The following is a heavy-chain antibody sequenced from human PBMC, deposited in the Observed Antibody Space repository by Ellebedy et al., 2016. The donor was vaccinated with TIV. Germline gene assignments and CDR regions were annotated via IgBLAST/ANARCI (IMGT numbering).Heavy chain of an antibody. V-gene: IGHV4-38-2*02. D-gene: IGHD3-10*01. CDR3: ARVYFGEPHFDH. CDR2: KHHTGIT. Sequence: SETLSLTCTVSGYFISDGYYWGWIRQSPGKGLEWIANKHHTGITYNNPSLESRVTISLDTSKDQFSLRLTSVTVADTAIYFCARVYFGEPHFDHWGQGIRVTVSS. J-gene: IGHJ4*02. CDR1: GYFISDGYY.